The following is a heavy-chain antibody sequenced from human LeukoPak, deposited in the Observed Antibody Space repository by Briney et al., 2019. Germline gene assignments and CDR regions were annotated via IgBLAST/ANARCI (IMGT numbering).Heavy chain of an antibody. J-gene: IGHJ5*02. CDR3: ARPWIPPTSRFDP. D-gene: IGHD5-18*01. V-gene: IGHV4-39*01. Sequence: PSQTLSLTCTVSGGSISSSSYYWGWLRQPPGKGLEWIGSIYYSGSTYYNPSLKSRVTISVDTSKNQFSLKLSSVTAADTAVYYCARPWIPPTSRFDPWGQGTLVTVSS. CDR1: GGSISSSSYY. CDR2: IYYSGST.